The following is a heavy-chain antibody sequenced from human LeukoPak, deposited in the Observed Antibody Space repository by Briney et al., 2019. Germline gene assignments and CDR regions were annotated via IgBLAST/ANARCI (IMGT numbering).Heavy chain of an antibody. D-gene: IGHD3-22*01. J-gene: IGHJ5*02. Sequence: SETLSLTCTVSGGSISSYYWSWIRQPPGKGLEWIGYIYYSGNTNYNPSLKSRVTISVDTSKNQFSLKLSSVTAADTAVYYCAREDSGSSGYVFDPWGQGTLVTVSP. CDR2: IYYSGNT. CDR1: GGSISSYY. V-gene: IGHV4-59*01. CDR3: AREDSGSSGYVFDP.